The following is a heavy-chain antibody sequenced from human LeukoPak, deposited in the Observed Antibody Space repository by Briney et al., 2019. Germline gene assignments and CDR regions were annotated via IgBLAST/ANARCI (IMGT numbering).Heavy chain of an antibody. CDR2: IIPIFGTA. Sequence: SVKVSCKASGGTFSSYAISWVRQAPGQGLEWLGGIIPIFGTANYAQKFQGRVTITTDESTSTAYMELSSLRSEDTAVYYCARAAVEMATDAFDIWGQGTMVTVSS. V-gene: IGHV1-69*05. CDR3: ARAAVEMATDAFDI. J-gene: IGHJ3*02. CDR1: GGTFSSYA. D-gene: IGHD5-24*01.